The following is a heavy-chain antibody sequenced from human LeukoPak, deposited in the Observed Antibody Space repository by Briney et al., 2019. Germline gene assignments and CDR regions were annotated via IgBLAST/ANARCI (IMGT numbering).Heavy chain of an antibody. V-gene: IGHV4-4*07. CDR2: IYTSGST. CDR1: GGSISSYY. Sequence: SETLSLTCTVSGGSISSYYWSWIRQPAGKGLEWIGRIYTSGSTIYNPSLKSRVTMSVDTSRNQFSLKLSSVTAADTAVYYCARGRYESTRLSAYYYYYMDVWGKGTTVTVSS. J-gene: IGHJ6*03. CDR3: ARGRYESTRLSAYYYYYMDV. D-gene: IGHD1-14*01.